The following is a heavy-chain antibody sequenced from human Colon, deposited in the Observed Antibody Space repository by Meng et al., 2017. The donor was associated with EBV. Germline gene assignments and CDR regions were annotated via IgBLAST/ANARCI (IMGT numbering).Heavy chain of an antibody. CDR3: ARVGAYCGGDCYHPR. J-gene: IGHJ4*02. V-gene: IGHV4-4*02. CDR1: GGSLRSRNW. D-gene: IGHD2-21*02. CDR2: IYHSGST. Sequence: QVELRESGPGLVNPSGTLSLTCAVSGGSLRSRNWWSWVRQPPGKGLEWIGEIYHSGSTNYNPSLKSRVTISVDESKNQFSLRLSSVTAADTAVYYCARVGAYCGGDCYHPRWGQGTLVTVSS.